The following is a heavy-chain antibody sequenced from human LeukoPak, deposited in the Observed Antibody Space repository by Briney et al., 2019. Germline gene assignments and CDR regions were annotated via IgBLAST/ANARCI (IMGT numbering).Heavy chain of an antibody. Sequence: ASVKVSCKASGYTFTSYGISWVRQAPGQGLEWVGRINPNSGGTNYAQKFQGRVTMTRDTSISTAYMELSRLRSDDTAVYYCARDRSLAKWELLRAIDYWGQGTLVTVSS. CDR2: INPNSGGT. D-gene: IGHD1-26*01. J-gene: IGHJ4*02. CDR1: GYTFTSYG. V-gene: IGHV1-2*06. CDR3: ARDRSLAKWELLRAIDY.